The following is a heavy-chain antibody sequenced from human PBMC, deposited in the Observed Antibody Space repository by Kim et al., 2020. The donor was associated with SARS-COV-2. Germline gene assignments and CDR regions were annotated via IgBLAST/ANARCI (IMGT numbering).Heavy chain of an antibody. V-gene: IGHV4-4*07. CDR3: ARERVGATPLVSAYYYGMDV. CDR1: GGSISSYY. CDR2: IYTSGST. Sequence: SETLSLTCTVSGGSISSYYWSWIRQPAGKGLEWIGRIYTSGSTNYNPSLKSRVTMSVDTSKNQFSLKLSSVTAADTAVYYCARERVGATPLVSAYYYGMDVWGQGTTVTVSS. J-gene: IGHJ6*02. D-gene: IGHD1-26*01.